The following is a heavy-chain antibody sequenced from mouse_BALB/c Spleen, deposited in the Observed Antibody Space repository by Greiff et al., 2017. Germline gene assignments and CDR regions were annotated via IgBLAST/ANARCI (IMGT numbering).Heavy chain of an antibody. Sequence: DVHLVESGGGLVQPGGSRKLSCAASGFTFSSFGMHWVRQAPEKGLEWVAYISSGSSTIYYADTVKGRFTISRDNPKNTLFLQMTSLRSEDTAMYYCATSFYGGYFDYWGQGTTLTVSS. CDR2: ISSGSSTI. CDR1: GFTFSSFG. J-gene: IGHJ2*01. V-gene: IGHV5-17*02. D-gene: IGHD1-1*01. CDR3: ATSFYGGYFDY.